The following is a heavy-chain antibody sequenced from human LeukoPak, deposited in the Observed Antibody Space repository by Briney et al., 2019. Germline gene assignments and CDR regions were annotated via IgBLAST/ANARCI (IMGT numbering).Heavy chain of an antibody. V-gene: IGHV3-30*02. J-gene: IGHJ6*03. CDR3: AKSSPFHDNYYYMDV. D-gene: IGHD3-22*01. Sequence: PGGSLRLSCAASGFTFSSYGMHWVRQAPGKGLEWVAFIRYDGSNKYYADSVKGRFTISRDNSKNTLYLQMNSLRAEDTAVYYCAKSSPFHDNYYYMDVWGKGTTVTASS. CDR2: IRYDGSNK. CDR1: GFTFSSYG.